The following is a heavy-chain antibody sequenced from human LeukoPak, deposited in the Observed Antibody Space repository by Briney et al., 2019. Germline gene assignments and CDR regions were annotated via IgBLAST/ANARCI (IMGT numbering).Heavy chain of an antibody. CDR1: GFTFSGYY. CDR3: ASSVVGATSFDY. Sequence: GGSLRLSCAASGFTFSGYYMSWIRQAPGKGLEWVSYISSSGSTIYYADSVKGRFTISRDNAKNSLYLQMNSLRAEDTAVYYCASSVVGATSFDYWGQGTLVTVSS. CDR2: ISSSGSTI. J-gene: IGHJ4*02. D-gene: IGHD1-26*01. V-gene: IGHV3-11*01.